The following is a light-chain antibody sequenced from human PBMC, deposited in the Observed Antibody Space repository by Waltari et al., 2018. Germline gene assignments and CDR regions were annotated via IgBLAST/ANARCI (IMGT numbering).Light chain of an antibody. CDR2: DAS. CDR1: QDITQS. J-gene: IGKJ2*01. V-gene: IGKV1-33*01. CDR3: QHYHSLPYT. Sequence: DIQLTQSPSSLSAAVGDRVIITCQATQDITQSLSWFQQKPGKAPQLLIYDASSLQAGVPSRFSGTGSGTAFSFTITSLQPEDSATYYCQHYHSLPYTFGRGTKLQIK.